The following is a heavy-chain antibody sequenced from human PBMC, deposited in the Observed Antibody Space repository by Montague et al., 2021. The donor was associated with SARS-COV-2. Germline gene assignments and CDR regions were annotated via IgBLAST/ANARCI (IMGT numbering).Heavy chain of an antibody. CDR1: RDSVSSNTVA. J-gene: IGHJ4*02. CDR2: TYYRSKWYN. D-gene: IGHD6-6*01. Sequence: CAISRDSVSSNTVAWNWFRQSPSRGLEWLGRTYYRSKWYNDYAVSMQSQVTINPDTSKNQFSLHVNSVTPGDTAVYYCARDSEYSFDYWGQGLLVTVSS. CDR3: ARDSEYSFDY. V-gene: IGHV6-1*01.